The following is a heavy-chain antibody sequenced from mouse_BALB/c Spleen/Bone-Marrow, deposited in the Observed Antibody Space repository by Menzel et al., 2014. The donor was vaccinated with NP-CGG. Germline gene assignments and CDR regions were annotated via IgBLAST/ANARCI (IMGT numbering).Heavy chain of an antibody. J-gene: IGHJ3*01. CDR3: ARGDDYVSWFAY. CDR2: INTNGGDT. D-gene: IGHD2-4*01. Sequence: DVMLVESGGGLVQPGGSLKLSCAASGFTFSSYGMSWVRQTPDKRLEFVATINTNGGDTYYPDSVKGRFTISRDNAKNXLYLQMSSLKSEDTAMYYCARGDDYVSWFAYWGQGTLVTVSA. V-gene: IGHV5-6-3*01. CDR1: GFTFSSYG.